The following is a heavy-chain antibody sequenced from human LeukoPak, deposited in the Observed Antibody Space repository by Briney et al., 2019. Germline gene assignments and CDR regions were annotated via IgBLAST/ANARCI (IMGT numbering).Heavy chain of an antibody. J-gene: IGHJ5*02. CDR3: ARDRSSSGGHSWFDP. CDR1: GGYIITSGHY. D-gene: IGHD4-23*01. V-gene: IGHV4-39*07. CDR2: IYYTGVT. Sequence: PSETLSLTCTVSGGYIITSGHYWGWIRQPPGKGLEWIGSIYYTGVTSTNPFFRSRMSISVDTSKNQFYLNLTSVTAADAAVYYCARDRSSSGGHSWFDPWGQGTLVTVSS.